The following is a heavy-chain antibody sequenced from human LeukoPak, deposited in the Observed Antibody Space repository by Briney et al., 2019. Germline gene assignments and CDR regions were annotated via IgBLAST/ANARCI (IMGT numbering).Heavy chain of an antibody. CDR1: GLTFGNYG. CDR2: INADAVTT. CDR3: AKGQELDDGVFDS. V-gene: IGHV3-23*01. J-gene: IGHJ4*02. Sequence: GGSLRLSCAAYGLTFGNYGMSWVRQAPGKGLEWVSNINADAVTTYYADSVKGRFTISRDNSKNSLYLQMNSLRAEDTAVYYCAKGQELDDGVFDSWGQGTLVTVSS. D-gene: IGHD1-1*01.